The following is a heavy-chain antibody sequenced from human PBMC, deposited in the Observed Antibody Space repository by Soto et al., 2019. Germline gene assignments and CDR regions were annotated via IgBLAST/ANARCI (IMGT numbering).Heavy chain of an antibody. J-gene: IGHJ4*02. CDR3: VRASMPKAHFDS. Sequence: PSKTLSRACAVSGGAVRCYYWSWIRQSAGMGLEWIGRMHTSGSTNYNPSLKSRVTFSVDMSKNQISLKLTSVTAADTALYYCVRASMPKAHFDSWGQGTLVTVSS. D-gene: IGHD2-2*01. CDR1: GGAVRCYY. CDR2: MHTSGST. V-gene: IGHV4-4*07.